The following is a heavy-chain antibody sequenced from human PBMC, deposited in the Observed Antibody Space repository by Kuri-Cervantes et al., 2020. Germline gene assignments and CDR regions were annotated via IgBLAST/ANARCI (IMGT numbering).Heavy chain of an antibody. J-gene: IGHJ6*02. D-gene: IGHD3-3*01. CDR1: GYTFTDLS. V-gene: IGHV1-24*01. CDR2: IDPEDGET. CDR3: ARDWSPVINDFWCGKKVYGMDV. Sequence: ASVKVSCKVSGYTFTDLSMHWVRQAPGKGLEWMGRIDPEDGETIYAQRFQGRVTMTEDTSTDTAYMELSSLRSEDTAVYYCARDWSPVINDFWCGKKVYGMDVWGQGTTVTVSS.